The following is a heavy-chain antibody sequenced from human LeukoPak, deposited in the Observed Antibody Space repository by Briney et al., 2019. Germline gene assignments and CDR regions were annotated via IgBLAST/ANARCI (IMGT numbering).Heavy chain of an antibody. V-gene: IGHV4-4*07. CDR2: VDSSGNT. Sequence: HPSETLSLTCSVSVVSMNGYYWSWLRQSAGNRLEWIGHVDSSGNTNYNPSLESRVTMSVDTSKKQFSLKLTSVTAADMAVYFCARQFLVGSTFHAFDLWGQGTRVTVSS. D-gene: IGHD1-26*01. J-gene: IGHJ3*01. CDR1: VVSMNGYY. CDR3: ARQFLVGSTFHAFDL.